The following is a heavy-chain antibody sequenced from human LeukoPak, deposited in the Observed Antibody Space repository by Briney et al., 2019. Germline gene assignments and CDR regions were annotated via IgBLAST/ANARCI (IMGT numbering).Heavy chain of an antibody. CDR1: GGSISSSSYY. CDR2: IYYSGTT. Sequence: PSETLSDTCSVTGGSISSSSYYWGWTRHPPGKGLEWIGTIYYSGTTYYNPSLKSRVTISVDTSKNQFYLKLSSVTAEDTAVYYWARRGYYGSGSYTYFQHWGQGTLVTVSS. V-gene: IGHV4-39*01. CDR3: ARRGYYGSGSYTYFQH. J-gene: IGHJ1*01. D-gene: IGHD3-10*01.